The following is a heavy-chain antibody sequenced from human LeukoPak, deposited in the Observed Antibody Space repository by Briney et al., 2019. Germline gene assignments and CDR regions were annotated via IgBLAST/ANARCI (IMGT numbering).Heavy chain of an antibody. CDR3: AREFSLGGNSRFDY. CDR2: ISYDGSNK. J-gene: IGHJ4*02. CDR1: GFTFSSYA. Sequence: GGSLRLSCAASGFTFSSYAMHWVRQVPGKGLEWVAVISYDGSNKYYADFVKGRFTNSRDNSKNTLYLQMNSLRAEDTAVYYCAREFSLGGNSRFDYWGQGTLVTVSS. D-gene: IGHD4-23*01. V-gene: IGHV3-30*04.